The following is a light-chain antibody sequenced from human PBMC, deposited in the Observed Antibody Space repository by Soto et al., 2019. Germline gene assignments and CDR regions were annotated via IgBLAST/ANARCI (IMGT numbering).Light chain of an antibody. CDR3: CSYAGSSTYYV. CDR1: SSDGGSYNL. J-gene: IGLJ1*01. V-gene: IGLV2-23*01. Sequence: QSVLTQPASVSGSPGQSITISCTGTSSDGGSYNLVSWYQQHPGKAPKLMIYEGSKRPSGVSNRFSGSKSGNTASLTISGLQAEDEADYYCCSYAGSSTYYVFGPGTKVTVL. CDR2: EGS.